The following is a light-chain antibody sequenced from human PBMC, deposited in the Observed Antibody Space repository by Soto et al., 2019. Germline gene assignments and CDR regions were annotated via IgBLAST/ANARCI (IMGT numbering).Light chain of an antibody. CDR1: QSVSSN. Sequence: IMMTQSPATLSVSPGERATLSCRASQSVSSNLAWYQQKPGQAPRLLIYGASTRATGIAARISGSGSGTECTLTISSLQSEDFGVYYCQQYDEWPPSYTFGQGTKLEIK. CDR3: QQYDEWPPSYT. J-gene: IGKJ2*01. CDR2: GAS. V-gene: IGKV3-15*01.